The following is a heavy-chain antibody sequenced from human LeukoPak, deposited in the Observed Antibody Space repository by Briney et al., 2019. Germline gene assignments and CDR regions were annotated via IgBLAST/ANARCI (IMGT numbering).Heavy chain of an antibody. CDR1: GYTFTSYD. D-gene: IGHD3-10*01. V-gene: IGHV1-8*03. J-gene: IGHJ4*02. CDR2: MNPNSGNT. Sequence: GASVKVSCKASGYTFTSYDINWVRQATGQGLEWMGWMNPNSGNTGYAQKFQGRVTITRNTSISTAYMELSSLRSEDTAVYYCARGLMVRGVKRAPQTKPLYYFDYWGQGTLVTVSS. CDR3: ARGLMVRGVKRAPQTKPLYYFDY.